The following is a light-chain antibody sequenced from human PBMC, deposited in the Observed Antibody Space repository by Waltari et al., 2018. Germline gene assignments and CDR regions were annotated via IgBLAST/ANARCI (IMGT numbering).Light chain of an antibody. CDR1: ALPKQY. CDR3: QSADSSGTSRV. Sequence: SYELTQPPSVSVPPGQTARSARFGRALPKQYVYWYTQRPGTAPLLMKYKDTKRPSGIPERFSGSASGTTVTLTISGVQAEDEAVYYCQSADSSGTSRVFGGGTKLTVL. V-gene: IGLV3-25*03. J-gene: IGLJ2*01. CDR2: KDT.